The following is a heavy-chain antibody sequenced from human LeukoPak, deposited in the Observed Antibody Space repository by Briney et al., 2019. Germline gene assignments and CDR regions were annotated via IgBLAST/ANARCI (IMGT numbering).Heavy chain of an antibody. J-gene: IGHJ4*02. V-gene: IGHV1-69*02. CDR1: GGTFSSYT. CDR3: ARGGDGYNYLFDY. Sequence: SVKGSCKASGGTFSSYTISWVRQAPGQGLEWMGRIIPILGIANYAQKFQGRVTITADKSTSTAYMELSSLRSEDTAVYYCARGGDGYNYLFDYWGQGTLVTVSS. D-gene: IGHD5-24*01. CDR2: IIPILGIA.